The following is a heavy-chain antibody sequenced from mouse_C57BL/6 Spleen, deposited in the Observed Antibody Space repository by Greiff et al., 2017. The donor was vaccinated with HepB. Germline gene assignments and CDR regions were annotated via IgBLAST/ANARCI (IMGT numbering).Heavy chain of an antibody. CDR2: ISSGSSTI. Sequence: EVHLVESGGGLVKPGGSLKLSCAASGFTFSDYGMHWVRQAPEKGLEWVAYISSGSSTIYYADTVKGRFTISRDNAKNTLFLQMTSLRSEDTAMYYCARRTVVATDAMDYWGQGTSVTVSS. CDR1: GFTFSDYG. V-gene: IGHV5-17*01. J-gene: IGHJ4*01. D-gene: IGHD1-1*01. CDR3: ARRTVVATDAMDY.